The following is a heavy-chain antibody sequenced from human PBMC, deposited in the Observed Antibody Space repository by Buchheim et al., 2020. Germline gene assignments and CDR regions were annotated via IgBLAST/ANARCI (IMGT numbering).Heavy chain of an antibody. D-gene: IGHD1-26*01. J-gene: IGHJ4*02. CDR3: AQPEDPRRAGNWGCGGRSSVY. Sequence: QVQLVESGGGVVQPGRSLRLSCSASGFTFSSYGMHWVRQAPGKGLEWVAVISYDGSNKYYADSVKGRFTISRDNSKNTLYLQMICQEAEDTAVYYRAQPEDPRRAGNWGCGGRSSVYWEEGIL. V-gene: IGHV3-30*03. CDR1: GFTFSSYG. CDR2: ISYDGSNK.